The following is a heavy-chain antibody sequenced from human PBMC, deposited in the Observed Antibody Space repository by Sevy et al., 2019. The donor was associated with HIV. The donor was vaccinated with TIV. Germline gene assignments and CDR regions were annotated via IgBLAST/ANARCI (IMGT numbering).Heavy chain of an antibody. D-gene: IGHD2-2*01. CDR3: VRDSACSSTSCYGDFFAY. Sequence: SETLSLTCTVSGGSISSGGYYWNWIRQHPGKGLEWIGYISFSGSTYYNPSLKSRVTISFDTSTNQFSLKLRSLTAADTAVYYCVRDSACSSTSCYGDFFAYWGQGTLVTVSS. CDR2: ISFSGST. CDR1: GGSISSGGYY. V-gene: IGHV4-31*03. J-gene: IGHJ4*02.